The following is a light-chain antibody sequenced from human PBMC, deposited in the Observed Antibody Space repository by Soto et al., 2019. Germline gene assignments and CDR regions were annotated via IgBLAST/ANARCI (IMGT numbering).Light chain of an antibody. J-gene: IGKJ1*01. CDR1: QDISTY. CDR3: QQYNNWPRT. CDR2: GAS. V-gene: IGKV3-15*01. Sequence: IVLTQSPASLSFSPGERATRSCRASQDISTYLAWYQQKPGQAPRLLIYGASTRATGIPARFSGSGSGTEFTLTISSLQSEDFAVYYCQQYNNWPRTFGQGTKGDIK.